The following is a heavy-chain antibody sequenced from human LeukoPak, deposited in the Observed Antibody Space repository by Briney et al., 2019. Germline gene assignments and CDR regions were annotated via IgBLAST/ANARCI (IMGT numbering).Heavy chain of an antibody. CDR2: INPNSGGT. V-gene: IGHV1-2*02. CDR1: GYTFTGYY. D-gene: IGHD2-21*01. Sequence: ASVKVCCKASGYTFTGYYMHWVRQAPGQGLEWMGWINPNSGGTNYAQKFQGRVTMTRDTSISTAYMELSRLRSDDTAVYYCAREACGGDCSELDYWGQGTLVTVSS. CDR3: AREACGGDCSELDY. J-gene: IGHJ4*02.